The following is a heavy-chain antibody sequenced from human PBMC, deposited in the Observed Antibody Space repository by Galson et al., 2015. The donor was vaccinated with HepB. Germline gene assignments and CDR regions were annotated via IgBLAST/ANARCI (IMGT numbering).Heavy chain of an antibody. V-gene: IGHV1-18*04. D-gene: IGHD3-10*01. CDR3: ASFGSGSLSSPGHYYYYGMDV. J-gene: IGHJ6*02. CDR2: ISAYNGNT. CDR1: GYTFTSYG. Sequence: SVKVSCKASGYTFTSYGISWVRQAPGQGLEWMGWISAYNGNTNYAQKLQGKVTMTTDTSTSTAYMELRSLRSDDTAVYYCASFGSGSLSSPGHYYYYGMDVWGQGTTVTVSS.